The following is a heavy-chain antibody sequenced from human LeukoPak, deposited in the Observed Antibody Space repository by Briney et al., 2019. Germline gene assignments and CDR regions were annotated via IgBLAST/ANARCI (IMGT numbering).Heavy chain of an antibody. CDR2: ISGSGVST. V-gene: IGHV3-23*01. J-gene: IGHJ4*02. CDR3: ATPPQYASSWYYFDF. D-gene: IGHD6-13*01. Sequence: GGSLRLSCAASGFTFSSYSMNWVRQAPGKGLEWVSAISGSGVSTYYADSVKGRFTISRDNSKNTLYLQINSLRAEDTAVYYCATPPQYASSWYYFDFWGQGTLVTVSS. CDR1: GFTFSSYS.